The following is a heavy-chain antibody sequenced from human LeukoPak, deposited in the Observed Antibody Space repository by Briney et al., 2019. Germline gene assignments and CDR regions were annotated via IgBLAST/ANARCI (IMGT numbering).Heavy chain of an antibody. CDR2: ISYDGSNK. J-gene: IGHJ3*02. CDR3: AKVQPLMTTVTTAAFDI. V-gene: IGHV3-30*18. D-gene: IGHD4-17*01. Sequence: GGSLRLSCAASGFTFSSYGMHWVRQAPGKGLEWVAVISYDGSNKYYADSVKGRFTISRDNSKNTLYLQMNSLRAEDTAVYYCAKVQPLMTTVTTAAFDIWGQGTMVTVSS. CDR1: GFTFSSYG.